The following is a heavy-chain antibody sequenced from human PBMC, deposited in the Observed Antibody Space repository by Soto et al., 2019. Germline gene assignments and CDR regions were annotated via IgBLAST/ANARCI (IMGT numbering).Heavy chain of an antibody. V-gene: IGHV1-3*01. CDR2: INAGNGAT. J-gene: IGHJ6*02. Sequence: ASVKVSCKASGFTFNTYAMHWVRQAPGQSLEWMGWINAGNGATKYSQNFQDRVTIARDTSASTAYMELSSLRSEDTAVYYCARDSGGMDVWGQGTTVTVSS. CDR3: ARDSGGMDV. CDR1: GFTFNTYA.